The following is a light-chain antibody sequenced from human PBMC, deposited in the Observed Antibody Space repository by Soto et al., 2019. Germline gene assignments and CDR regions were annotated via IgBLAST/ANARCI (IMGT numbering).Light chain of an antibody. CDR3: KQSFNIPVT. CDR2: AAY. J-gene: IGKJ5*01. Sequence: DIQMTQSPSSLSASVGDRVTITCRASQSISSYLNWYQQKPGKAPKLLIYAAYSLQSGVQSRLSGSGSGTDFTLTIRSLQPEDFATYYCKQSFNIPVTFGQGTRLEIK. CDR1: QSISSY. V-gene: IGKV1-39*01.